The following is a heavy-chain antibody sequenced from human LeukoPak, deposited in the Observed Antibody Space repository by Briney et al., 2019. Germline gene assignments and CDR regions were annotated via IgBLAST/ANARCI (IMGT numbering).Heavy chain of an antibody. V-gene: IGHV4-4*08. J-gene: IGHJ4*02. D-gene: IGHD4-23*01. CDR3: ARLAGGNSGLFDY. CDR2: MHPSGSS. Sequence: SEALSLTCTVSGDSLGIYSWSWMRQPPAKGLEGIGDMHPSGSSDYNPSLRGQVTTSVDKYKHQFSLKLNSVTAADAAVYYCARLAGGNSGLFDYWGQGPLVTVSS. CDR1: GDSLGIYS.